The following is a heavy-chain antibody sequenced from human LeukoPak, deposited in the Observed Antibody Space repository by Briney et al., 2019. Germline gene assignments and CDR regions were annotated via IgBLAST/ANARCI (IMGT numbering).Heavy chain of an antibody. CDR3: ARSPDTIHFDS. Sequence: GESLKISCKGSGYSFTNYWIGWVRPMPGKGLEWMGIIYPGDSHTTYSPSFQGQVTISVDKSINTAYLQWSSLKASDTAMYYCARSPDTIHFDSWGQGTLVTVPS. CDR1: GYSFTNYW. V-gene: IGHV5-51*01. CDR2: IYPGDSHT. D-gene: IGHD5-18*01. J-gene: IGHJ4*02.